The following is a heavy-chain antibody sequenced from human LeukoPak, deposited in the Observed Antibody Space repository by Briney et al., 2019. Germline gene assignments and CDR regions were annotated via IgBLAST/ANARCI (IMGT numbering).Heavy chain of an antibody. D-gene: IGHD1-26*01. J-gene: IGHJ4*02. V-gene: IGHV6-1*01. CDR3: ARDRGNIVGASYYFDY. CDR2: TYYRSRWYN. CDR1: GDSVSTNSAA. Sequence: SQTLSLTCAISGDSVSTNSAAWNWIRQSPLRGLEWLGKTYYRSRWYNDYAVSVKSRITINPDTSKNQFSLQLNSVTPEDTAVYYCARDRGNIVGASYYFDYWGQGTLVTVSS.